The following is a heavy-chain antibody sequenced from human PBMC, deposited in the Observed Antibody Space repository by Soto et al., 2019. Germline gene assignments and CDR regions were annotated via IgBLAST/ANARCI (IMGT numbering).Heavy chain of an antibody. V-gene: IGHV4-31*03. CDR3: ARSAQWDGFDP. CDR1: AGSISTFNYY. Sequence: QVQLQESGPGLVRPSQTLSLTCTVSAGSISTFNYYWSWIRQHPEKGLEWIGYISYSGSTFYHSSLKSRVTISLDTSKKQFYLTLTSVTAADTAVYYCARSAQWDGFDPWGQGTMVTVSS. D-gene: IGHD2-8*01. J-gene: IGHJ3*01. CDR2: ISYSGST.